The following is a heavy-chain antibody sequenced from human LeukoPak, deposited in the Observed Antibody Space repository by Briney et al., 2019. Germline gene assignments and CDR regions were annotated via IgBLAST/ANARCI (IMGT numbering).Heavy chain of an antibody. Sequence: GGSLRLSCAVSGFTFSDHYMDWVRQAPGKGLEWVSAISGSGGSTYYADSVKGRFTISRDNSKNTLYLQMNSLRAEDTAVYYCATPVDTYDSSGYYSAFDYWGQGTLVTVSS. V-gene: IGHV3-23*01. D-gene: IGHD3-22*01. CDR3: ATPVDTYDSSGYYSAFDY. CDR2: ISGSGGST. CDR1: GFTFSDHY. J-gene: IGHJ4*02.